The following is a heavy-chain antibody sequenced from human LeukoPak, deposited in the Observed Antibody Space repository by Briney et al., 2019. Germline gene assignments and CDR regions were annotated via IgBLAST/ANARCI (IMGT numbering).Heavy chain of an antibody. V-gene: IGHV3-23*01. J-gene: IGHJ4*02. CDR2: ISGSGGRT. D-gene: IGHD4-17*01. CDR3: AKSVESAVTTNPYFDF. Sequence: SGGSLRLPCEASGFTFSDYAMSWVRQALGKGLKWVSAISGSGGRTYDADSVKGRFTISRDNSKNILYLQMNSLRAEDTAVYYCAKSVESAVTTNPYFDFWGQGALVTVSS. CDR1: GFTFSDYA.